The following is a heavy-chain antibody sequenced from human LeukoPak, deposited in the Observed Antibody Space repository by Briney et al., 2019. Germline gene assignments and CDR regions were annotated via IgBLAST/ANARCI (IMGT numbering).Heavy chain of an antibody. CDR1: GGSISSGSYY. CDR3: ARDDYDFWSGYSWYAFDI. D-gene: IGHD3-3*01. CDR2: IYTSGST. J-gene: IGHJ3*02. V-gene: IGHV4-61*02. Sequence: SETLSLTCTVSGGSISSGSYYWSWIRQPAGKGLEWIGRIYTSGSTNYNPSLKSRVTISVDTSKNQFSLKLSSVTAADTAVYYCARDDYDFWSGYSWYAFDIWGQGTMVTVSS.